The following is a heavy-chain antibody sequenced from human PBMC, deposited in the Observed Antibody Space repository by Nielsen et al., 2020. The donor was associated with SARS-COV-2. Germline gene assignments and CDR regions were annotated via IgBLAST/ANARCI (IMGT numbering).Heavy chain of an antibody. D-gene: IGHD2-2*01. Sequence: GESLKISCAVSGFIFSSYAMNWVRQAPGKGLEWVSAISSSGGNTYYADSVKGRFTISRDNFKNALYLQMNSLRAEDTAVYYCAKHEDIVVVPAALTLWGQGTLVTVSS. CDR2: ISSSGGNT. V-gene: IGHV3-23*01. J-gene: IGHJ4*02. CDR3: AKHEDIVVVPAALTL. CDR1: GFIFSSYA.